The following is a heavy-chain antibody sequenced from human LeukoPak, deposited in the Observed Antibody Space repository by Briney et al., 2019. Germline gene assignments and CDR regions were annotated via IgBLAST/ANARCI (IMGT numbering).Heavy chain of an antibody. CDR3: AKGRGSSGWYMGFDWFDP. V-gene: IGHV3-23*01. CDR1: GFTFSSYA. D-gene: IGHD6-19*01. J-gene: IGHJ5*02. CDR2: ISGSGGST. Sequence: GGSLRLSCAASGFTFSSYAMSWVRQAPGKGLEGVSAISGSGGSTYYADSVKGRFTISRDNSKNTLYLQMNSLRAEDTAVYYCAKGRGSSGWYMGFDWFDPWGQGTLVTVSS.